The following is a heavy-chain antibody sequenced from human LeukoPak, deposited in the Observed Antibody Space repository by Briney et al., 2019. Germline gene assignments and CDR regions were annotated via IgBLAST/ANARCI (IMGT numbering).Heavy chain of an antibody. CDR1: GFTLSSYS. V-gene: IGHV3-48*02. CDR2: ISSSSSII. J-gene: IGHJ3*02. Sequence: PGGSLRLSCAASGFTLSSYSMNWVRQAPGKGLEWVSYISSSSSIIYYADSVKGRFTISRDNAKNSLYLQMNSLRDEDTAVYYCARPLNYYDSSGYCDAFDIWGQGTMVTVSS. D-gene: IGHD3-22*01. CDR3: ARPLNYYDSSGYCDAFDI.